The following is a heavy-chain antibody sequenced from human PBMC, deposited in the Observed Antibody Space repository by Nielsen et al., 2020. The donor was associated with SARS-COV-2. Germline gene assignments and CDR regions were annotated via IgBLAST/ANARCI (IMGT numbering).Heavy chain of an antibody. J-gene: IGHJ4*02. D-gene: IGHD1-26*01. CDR2: VSGDVAHTT. Sequence: GESLKISCAASGFTFSAYAMIWVRQAAGKGLEWVSAVSGDVAHTTYYADSVKGRFTISRDNSKNTLYLQMNSLRAEDTALYYCAKTDSGSYRDLIDYWGQGTLVTVSS. V-gene: IGHV3-23*01. CDR1: GFTFSAYA. CDR3: AKTDSGSYRDLIDY.